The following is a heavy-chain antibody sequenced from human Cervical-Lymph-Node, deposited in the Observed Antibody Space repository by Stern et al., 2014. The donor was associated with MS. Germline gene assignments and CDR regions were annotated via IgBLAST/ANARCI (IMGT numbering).Heavy chain of an antibody. CDR2: MNPNSGNT. J-gene: IGHJ6*02. D-gene: IGHD1-1*01. CDR3: ARRTTYQYGLDV. Sequence: QDQLVQSGTELKKPGASVTISCKASGYTFISYDINWVRQAIGQGLEWMGWMNPNSGNTVLTQKFQGRVTMTRDTSINTAYMELSSLRSEDTAVYYCARRTTYQYGLDVWGQGTAVTVSS. V-gene: IGHV1-8*02. CDR1: GYTFISYD.